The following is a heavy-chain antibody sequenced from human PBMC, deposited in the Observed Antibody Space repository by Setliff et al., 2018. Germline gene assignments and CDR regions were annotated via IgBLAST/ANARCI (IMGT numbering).Heavy chain of an antibody. CDR2: ITDSGIST. V-gene: IGHV3-23*01. CDR3: AREQWLDPPGYYYMDV. D-gene: IGHD6-19*01. Sequence: GGSLRLSCAASGFTFSGYVMTWVRQAPGEGLEWVSGITDSGISTYYADSVKGRFTISRDNSKNTLYLQMNSLRDDDTAVYYCAREQWLDPPGYYYMDVWAKGTTVTVSS. J-gene: IGHJ6*03. CDR1: GFTFSGYV.